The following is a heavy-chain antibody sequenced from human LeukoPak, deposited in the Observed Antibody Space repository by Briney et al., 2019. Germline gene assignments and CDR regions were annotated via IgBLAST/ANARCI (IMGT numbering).Heavy chain of an antibody. CDR3: ARGEGIEYSSYGRYYYGMDV. CDR1: GASVSATNYY. Sequence: SETLSLTCTVSGASVSATNYYWSWLRQHPGKGPEWIAYIYYDAGAYYNPSLESRVTISLDSSANQFSLGLSSVTAADTAVYYCARGEGIEYSSYGRYYYGMDVWGQGTTVTVSS. D-gene: IGHD6-6*01. J-gene: IGHJ6*02. CDR2: IYYDAGA. V-gene: IGHV4-31*03.